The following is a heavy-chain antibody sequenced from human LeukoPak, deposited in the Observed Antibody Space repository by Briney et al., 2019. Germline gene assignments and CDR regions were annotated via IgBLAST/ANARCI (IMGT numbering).Heavy chain of an antibody. V-gene: IGHV3-30*18. D-gene: IGHD2-2*01. CDR3: EKSMSSTRFDDAFDI. CDR2: IAYDGSNK. CDR1: GFTFSSLV. Sequence: PGRSLRLSCAASGFTFSSLVMHWVRQAPGKGLEWVALIAYDGSNKYYADSVKGRFTISRDNSKNTLYLQMNTLRAEDTALYYCEKSMSSTRFDDAFDIWGQGTMVTVSS. J-gene: IGHJ3*02.